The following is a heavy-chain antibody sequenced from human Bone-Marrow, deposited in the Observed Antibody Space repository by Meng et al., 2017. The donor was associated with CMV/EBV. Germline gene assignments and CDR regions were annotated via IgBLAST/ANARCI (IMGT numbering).Heavy chain of an antibody. CDR3: ASFGGGSPYQDYYGMDV. J-gene: IGHJ6*02. CDR2: ISAYNGNT. Sequence: ASVKVSCKASGYTFTSYGISWVRQAPGQGLEWMGWISAYNGNTNYAQKLQGRVTMTTDTSTSTAYIELRGLRSDDTAVYYCASFGGGSPYQDYYGMDVCGQRTTVTVSS. D-gene: IGHD2-15*01. CDR1: GYTFTSYG. V-gene: IGHV1-18*01.